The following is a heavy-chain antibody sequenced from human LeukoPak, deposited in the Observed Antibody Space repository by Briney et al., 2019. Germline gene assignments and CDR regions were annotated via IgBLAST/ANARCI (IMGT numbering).Heavy chain of an antibody. Sequence: ASVKVSCKASGYTFTSYGISWVRQAPGQGLEWMGWISAYNGNTNYAQKLQGGVTMTTDTSTSTAYMELRSLRSDDTAVYYCARVFSSGWYFNWFDPWGQGTLVTVSS. CDR3: ARVFSSGWYFNWFDP. D-gene: IGHD6-19*01. J-gene: IGHJ5*02. V-gene: IGHV1-18*01. CDR2: ISAYNGNT. CDR1: GYTFTSYG.